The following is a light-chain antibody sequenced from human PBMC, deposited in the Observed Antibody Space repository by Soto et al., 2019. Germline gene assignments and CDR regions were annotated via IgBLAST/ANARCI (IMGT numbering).Light chain of an antibody. CDR2: DAS. CDR1: QSVSSY. J-gene: IGKJ5*01. V-gene: IGKV3-11*01. Sequence: EIVLTQSPATLSLSPWERPTLSCRASQSVSSYLAWYQQKPGQAPRLLIYDASNRATGIPARFSGSGSGTDFTLTISSLEPEDFAAYYCQQRSNCPITFGQGTRLEIK. CDR3: QQRSNCPIT.